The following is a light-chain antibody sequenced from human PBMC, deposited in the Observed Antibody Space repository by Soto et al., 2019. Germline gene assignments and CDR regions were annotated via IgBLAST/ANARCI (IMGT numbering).Light chain of an antibody. J-gene: IGLJ2*01. CDR1: SSDVGGYHF. CDR3: SSYASTSSPVL. V-gene: IGLV2-14*03. CDR2: DVS. Sequence: QAVVTQPASVSGSPGQSITISCTGTSSDVGGYHFVSWYQHYPGKAPKLMIYDVSKRPSGVSNRFSGSKSGNTASLTISGLQAEDEADYYCSSYASTSSPVLFGGGTKLTVL.